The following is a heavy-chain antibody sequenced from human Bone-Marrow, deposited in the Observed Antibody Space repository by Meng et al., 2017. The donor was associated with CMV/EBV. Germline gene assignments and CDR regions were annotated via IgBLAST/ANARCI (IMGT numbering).Heavy chain of an antibody. J-gene: IGHJ3*02. V-gene: IGHV3-30*02. D-gene: IGHD3-10*01. CDR1: GFTFSSYE. CDR3: AKDYGRYSYAFDI. Sequence: GGSLRLSCAASGFTFSSYEMNWVRQAPGKGLEWVAYIRYDGSNKYHADSVKGRFTISRDNFKNTLFLQMNSLRAEDTAVYYCAKDYGRYSYAFDIWGQGTMVTVSS. CDR2: IRYDGSNK.